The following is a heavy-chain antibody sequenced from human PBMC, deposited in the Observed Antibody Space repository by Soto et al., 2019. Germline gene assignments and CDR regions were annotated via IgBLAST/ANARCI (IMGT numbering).Heavy chain of an antibody. Sequence: PGGSLRLSCAASGFPFKNYAMNWVRQAPGKGLEWVSVMSASGGSTYYADSVKGRFTISRDNSKNTLYLQMNSLRVEDTAVYYCAKDRYYDSTGYSPGDWFDPWGQGTQVTVSS. V-gene: IGHV3-23*01. CDR1: GFPFKNYA. CDR2: MSASGGST. J-gene: IGHJ5*02. D-gene: IGHD3-22*01. CDR3: AKDRYYDSTGYSPGDWFDP.